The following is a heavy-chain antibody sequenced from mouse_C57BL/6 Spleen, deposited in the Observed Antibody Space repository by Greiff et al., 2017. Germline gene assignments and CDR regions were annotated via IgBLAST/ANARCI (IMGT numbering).Heavy chain of an antibody. CDR3: ARVGYYPDY. Sequence: VQLKESGPGLVKPSQSLSLTCSVTGYSITSGYYWNWIRQFPGNKLEWMGYISYDGSNNYNPSLKNRISITRDTSKNQFFLKLNSVTTEDTATYYCARVGYYPDYWGQGTTLTVSS. D-gene: IGHD2-3*01. CDR1: GYSITSGYY. CDR2: ISYDGSN. J-gene: IGHJ2*01. V-gene: IGHV3-6*01.